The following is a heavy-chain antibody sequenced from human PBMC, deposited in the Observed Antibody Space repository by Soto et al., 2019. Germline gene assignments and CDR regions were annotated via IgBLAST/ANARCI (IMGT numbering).Heavy chain of an antibody. V-gene: IGHV3-21*01. CDR3: ASDRCRGASGYRTDASDL. D-gene: IGHD2-15*01. Sequence: WGSLRLSCAASGLNFSSYTMNWVRQAPGTGLEWVSSISSSSRYIYYADSVKGRFTISRDDAKNSLYLQMNSLRAEDTAVYYYASDRCRGASGYRTDASDLWGQGNMVTVS. CDR2: ISSSSRYI. CDR1: GLNFSSYT. J-gene: IGHJ3*01.